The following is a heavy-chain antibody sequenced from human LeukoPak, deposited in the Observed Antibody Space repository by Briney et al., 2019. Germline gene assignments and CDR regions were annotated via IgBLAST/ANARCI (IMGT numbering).Heavy chain of an antibody. D-gene: IGHD4-11*01. CDR2: ISGSGGST. CDR3: AKDETTTITFAY. Sequence: PGGSLRLSCVASGFTFSSYAMSWVRQAPGKGLEWVSVISGSGGSTYYRDSVKGRFTISRDNSKNTLYLQMNSLRAEDTAVYYCAKDETTTITFAYGGKGTLVPVSS. J-gene: IGHJ4*02. CDR1: GFTFSSYA. V-gene: IGHV3-23*01.